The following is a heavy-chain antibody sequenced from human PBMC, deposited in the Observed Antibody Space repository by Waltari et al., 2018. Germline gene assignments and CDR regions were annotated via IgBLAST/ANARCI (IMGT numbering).Heavy chain of an antibody. D-gene: IGHD3-10*01. CDR2: INEDAKEK. CDR3: ARGEEGYGEAYY. V-gene: IGHV3-7*04. CDR1: GFTFNKYW. Sequence: EVQLVESGGGLVQPGGSLRLSCAAAGFTFNKYWMTGVRQAPGKGLEWVANINEDAKEKYHVDSVKGRFTISRDNTKKSLYLQMNSLRVDDTAVYYCARGEEGYGEAYYWGQGTLVTVSS. J-gene: IGHJ4*02.